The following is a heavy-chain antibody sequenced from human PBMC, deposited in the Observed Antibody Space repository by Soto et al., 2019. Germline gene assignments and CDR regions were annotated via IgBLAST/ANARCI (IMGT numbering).Heavy chain of an antibody. Sequence: QPGGSLRLSCAASGFTFSSYWMSWVRQAPGKGLEWVANIKQDGSEKYYVDSVKGRFTISRDNAKNSLYLQMNSLRAEDTAVYYCARAQVGVAATPNPYYYYYGMDVWGQGTTVTVSS. CDR3: ARAQVGVAATPNPYYYYYGMDV. V-gene: IGHV3-7*01. CDR1: GFTFSSYW. D-gene: IGHD2-15*01. CDR2: IKQDGSEK. J-gene: IGHJ6*02.